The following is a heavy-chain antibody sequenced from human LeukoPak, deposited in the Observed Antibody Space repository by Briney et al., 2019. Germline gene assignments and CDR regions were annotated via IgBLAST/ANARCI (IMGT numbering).Heavy chain of an antibody. V-gene: IGHV3-30*04. D-gene: IGHD3-10*01. Sequence: PGGSLRLSCAASGFTFSKHAMHWVRQAPGKGLEWVAVISYDGSNKYYADSVKGRFTISRDNSKNTLYLQMNSLRAEDTAVYYCARTPSPMVRGASDAFDIWGQGTMVTVSS. CDR2: ISYDGSNK. CDR3: ARTPSPMVRGASDAFDI. J-gene: IGHJ3*02. CDR1: GFTFSKHA.